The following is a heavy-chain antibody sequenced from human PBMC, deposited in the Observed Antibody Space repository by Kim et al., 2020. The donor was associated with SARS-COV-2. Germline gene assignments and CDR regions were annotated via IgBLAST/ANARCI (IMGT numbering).Heavy chain of an antibody. D-gene: IGHD3-3*01. CDR2: INHSGST. Sequence: SQTLSLTCAVYGGSFSGYYWSWIRQPPGKGLEWIGEINHSGSTNYNPSLKSRVTISVDTSKNQFSLKLSSVTAADTAVYYCARNLAPQYYDFWSGYPSGYYGMDVWGQGTTVTVSS. CDR3: ARNLAPQYYDFWSGYPSGYYGMDV. CDR1: GGSFSGYY. V-gene: IGHV4-34*01. J-gene: IGHJ6*02.